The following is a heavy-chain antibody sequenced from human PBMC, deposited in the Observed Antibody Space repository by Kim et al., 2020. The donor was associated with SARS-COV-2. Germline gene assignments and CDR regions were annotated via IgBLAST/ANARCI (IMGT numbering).Heavy chain of an antibody. CDR3: ASSWFGELFSCCFGP. CDR2: MYHTGSS. Sequence: SETLSLTCTVSGGSITSISYYWGWIRQPPGEKMEWIGSMYHTGSSYYNPSLNSRVTISVDTSKNQFSLNVRSVTAADTAVYYCASSWFGELFSCCFGPWG. CDR1: GGSITSISYY. J-gene: IGHJ5*02. D-gene: IGHD3-10*01. V-gene: IGHV4-39*01.